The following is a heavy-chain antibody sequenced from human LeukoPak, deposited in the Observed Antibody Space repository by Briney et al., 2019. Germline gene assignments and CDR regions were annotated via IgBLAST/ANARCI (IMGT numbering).Heavy chain of an antibody. CDR3: ARYSSGSLDY. CDR1: GYTFTSYY. V-gene: IGHV1-46*01. CDR2: INPSGGST. J-gene: IGHJ4*02. Sequence: ASVKVSCKASGYTFTSYYLHWVRQAPRQGLEWMGIINPSGGSTSYAQKFQDRVTMTRDTSTSTVYMELSSLRSDDTAVYYCARYSSGSLDYWGQGNLVTVSS. D-gene: IGHD6-19*01.